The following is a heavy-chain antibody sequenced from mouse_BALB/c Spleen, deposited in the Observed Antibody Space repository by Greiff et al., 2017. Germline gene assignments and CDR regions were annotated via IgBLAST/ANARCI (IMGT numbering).Heavy chain of an antibody. CDR1: GYTFTDYW. D-gene: IGHD3-2*01. J-gene: IGHJ4*01. V-gene: IGHV1-69*01. CDR3: GPTTRDYYAMDY. CDR2: IDTSDSYT. Sequence: QVQLQQPGAELVMPGASVKMSCKASGYTFTDYWMHWVKQRPGQGLEWIGAIDTSDSYTSYNQKFKGKATLTVDESSSTAYMQLSSLTSEDSAVYYCGPTTRDYYAMDYWGQGTSVTVSS.